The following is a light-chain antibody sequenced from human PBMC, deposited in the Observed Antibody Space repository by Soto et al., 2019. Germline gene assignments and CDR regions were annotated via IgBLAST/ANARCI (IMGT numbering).Light chain of an antibody. V-gene: IGKV2D-29*02. J-gene: IGKJ5*01. CDR2: EVS. Sequence: DVVMTQTPLSLSVTPGQPASXXCKSXQSLLHITGETFLFWYLQKPGQSPQXXIYEVSTRVSGVPDRFSGSGSGTDFTLEISRVETDDVGIYYCMQSTQLPPTFGQGTRLEIK. CDR1: QSLLHITGETF. CDR3: MQSTQLPPT.